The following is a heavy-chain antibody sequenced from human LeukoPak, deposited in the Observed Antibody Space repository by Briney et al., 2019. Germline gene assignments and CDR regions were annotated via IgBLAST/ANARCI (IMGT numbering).Heavy chain of an antibody. Sequence: ASVKVSCKASGYTFTGHYMHWVRQAPGQGLEWMGWITSDSGGTNYAQKFQGRVTMTRDTSISTAYMELSRLRSDDTAVYYCARGIYDILTGTGFDYWGQGTLVTVSS. CDR3: ARGIYDILTGTGFDY. V-gene: IGHV1-2*02. J-gene: IGHJ4*02. CDR1: GYTFTGHY. D-gene: IGHD3-9*01. CDR2: ITSDSGGT.